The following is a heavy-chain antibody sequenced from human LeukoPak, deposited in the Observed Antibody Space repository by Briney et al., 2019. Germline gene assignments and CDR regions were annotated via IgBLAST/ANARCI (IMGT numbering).Heavy chain of an antibody. D-gene: IGHD6-13*01. CDR2: MNPNSGNT. V-gene: IGHV1-8*01. CDR3: ARGPGYSSSWYFSWFDP. CDR1: GYTFTSYG. J-gene: IGHJ5*02. Sequence: GASVKVSCKASGYTFTSYGINWVRQATGQGLEWMGWMNPNSGNTGYAQKFQGRVTMTRNTSISTAYMELSSLRSEDTAVYYCARGPGYSSSWYFSWFDPWGQGTLVTVSS.